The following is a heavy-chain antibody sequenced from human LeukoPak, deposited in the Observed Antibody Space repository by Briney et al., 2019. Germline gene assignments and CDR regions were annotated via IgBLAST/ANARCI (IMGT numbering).Heavy chain of an antibody. CDR2: INPSGGST. V-gene: IGHV1-46*01. Sequence: ASVKVSCKASGYTFTSYYMHWVRQAPGQGLEWMGIINPSGGSTSYAQKFQVRVTMTTDTSTSTAYMELRSLRSDDTAVYHCARVSGSYRGAIDYWGQGTLVTVSS. CDR3: ARVSGSYRGAIDY. J-gene: IGHJ4*02. CDR1: GYTFTSYY. D-gene: IGHD1-26*01.